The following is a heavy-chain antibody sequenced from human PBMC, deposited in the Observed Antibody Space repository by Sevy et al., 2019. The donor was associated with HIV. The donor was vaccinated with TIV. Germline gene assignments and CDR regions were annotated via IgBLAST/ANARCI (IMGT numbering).Heavy chain of an antibody. J-gene: IGHJ6*02. V-gene: IGHV3-33*06. CDR1: GFTFSTYS. Sequence: GGSLRLSCAASGFTFSTYSMHWVRLAPGKGLEWVALIWFDGSNKYYADSVKGRFTISRDNSKNTLYLQMNSLRAEDTAVYYCAKAVADSNYYYGLDVWGQGTTVTVSS. D-gene: IGHD6-19*01. CDR3: AKAVADSNYYYGLDV. CDR2: IWFDGSNK.